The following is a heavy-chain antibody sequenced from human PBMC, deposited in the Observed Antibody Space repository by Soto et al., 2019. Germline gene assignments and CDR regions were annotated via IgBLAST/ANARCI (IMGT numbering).Heavy chain of an antibody. CDR1: GGSISSSAYY. Sequence: SETLSLTCSVSGGSISSSAYYWGWIRQPPGKGLEWIGSTYYSGSTYYNPSLKSRVTISVDTSKNQFSLKLSSVTAADTAVYYCARHRGYSYGYLDYWGQGALVTVSS. D-gene: IGHD5-18*01. J-gene: IGHJ4*02. CDR2: TYYSGST. CDR3: ARHRGYSYGYLDY. V-gene: IGHV4-39*01.